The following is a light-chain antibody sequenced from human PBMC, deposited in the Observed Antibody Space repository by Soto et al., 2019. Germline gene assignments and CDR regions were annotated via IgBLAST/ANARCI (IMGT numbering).Light chain of an antibody. Sequence: SQSVNRWLAWYQQRPGKAPRLLIYDASNLESGVPSRFSGSGSGTVFTLTISSLQPDDFATYFCQQYYTFPYIFGQGTKVDI. J-gene: IGKJ2*01. CDR3: QQYYTFPYI. CDR1: QSVNRW. V-gene: IGKV1-5*01. CDR2: DAS.